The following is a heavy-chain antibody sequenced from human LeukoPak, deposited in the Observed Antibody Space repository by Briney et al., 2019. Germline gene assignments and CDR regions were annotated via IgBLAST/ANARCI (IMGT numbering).Heavy chain of an antibody. V-gene: IGHV4-31*03. Sequence: PSETLSLTCIVSGGSISRGGYYWNWIRQRPGKGLEWIGYIYYSGSTYYNPSLKSRVIISGDTSKNQFSLNLSSVTAADTAMYYCARRGSSLFFDYWGQGTLVTVSS. J-gene: IGHJ4*02. CDR3: ARRGSSLFFDY. D-gene: IGHD2/OR15-2a*01. CDR1: GGSISRGGYY. CDR2: IYYSGST.